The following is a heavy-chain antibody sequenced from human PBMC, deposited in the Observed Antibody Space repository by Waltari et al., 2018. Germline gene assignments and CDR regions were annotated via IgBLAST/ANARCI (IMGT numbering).Heavy chain of an antibody. D-gene: IGHD3-10*01. Sequence: QVQLQESGPGLVKPSETLSLTCTVSGGSISRYYWSWIRQPAGKGLEGIGRIYTSGSTNYNPSLKSRVTMSVDTSKNQFSLKLSSVTAADTAVYYCARETQLRDWREGVVRGVSYSYFDYWGQGTLVTVSS. CDR3: ARETQLRDWREGVVRGVSYSYFDY. V-gene: IGHV4-4*07. J-gene: IGHJ4*02. CDR2: IYTSGST. CDR1: GGSISRYY.